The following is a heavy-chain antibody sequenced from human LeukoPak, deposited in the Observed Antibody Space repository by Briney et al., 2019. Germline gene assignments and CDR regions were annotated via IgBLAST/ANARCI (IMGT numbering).Heavy chain of an antibody. J-gene: IGHJ3*02. D-gene: IGHD1-26*01. Sequence: SETLSLTCTVSGGSISSYYWSWIRQPSGKGLEWIGYIYYSGSTNYNPSLKSRVTISVDTSKNQFSLKLSSVTAADTAVYYCARFTAYSGSSPAAFDIWGQGTMVTVSS. CDR3: ARFTAYSGSSPAAFDI. CDR1: GGSISSYY. V-gene: IGHV4-59*01. CDR2: IYYSGST.